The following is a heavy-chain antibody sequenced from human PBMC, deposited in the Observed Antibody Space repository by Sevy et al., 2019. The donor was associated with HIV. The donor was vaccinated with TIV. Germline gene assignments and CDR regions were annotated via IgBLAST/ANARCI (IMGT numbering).Heavy chain of an antibody. V-gene: IGHV3-11*01. J-gene: IGHJ4*02. CDR3: ARGPYNWNPRVDY. Sequence: GGSLRLSCAASGFTFSDYYMSWIRQAPGKGLEWVSYISSSGSTIYYADSVKGRFTISRDNAKNSLYLQMYSLRAEDTAVYYCARGPYNWNPRVDYWGQGTLVTVSS. CDR1: GFTFSDYY. CDR2: ISSSGSTI. D-gene: IGHD1-20*01.